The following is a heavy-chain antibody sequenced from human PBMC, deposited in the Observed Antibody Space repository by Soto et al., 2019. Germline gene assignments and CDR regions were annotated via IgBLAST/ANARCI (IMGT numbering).Heavy chain of an antibody. CDR2: MSHSGGT. D-gene: IGHD1-1*01. CDR3: VRVERGTATTVVDAFDI. Sequence: QVQLQQWGAGLLKPSETLSLTCAVYGGSISSSTNYYWSWIRQPPGKGLEWIGEMSHSGGTHFNPSNRSRVTLPVDTSKHQFSLEMTSVTAADTALYYCVRVERGTATTVVDAFDIWGPGTMVTVSS. J-gene: IGHJ3*02. CDR1: GGSISSSTNYY. V-gene: IGHV4-34*01.